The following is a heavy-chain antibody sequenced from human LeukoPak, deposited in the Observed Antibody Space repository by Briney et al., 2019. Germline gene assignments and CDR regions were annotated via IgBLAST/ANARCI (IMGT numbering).Heavy chain of an antibody. CDR3: ASDFGDKRCY. J-gene: IGHJ4*02. V-gene: IGHV1-2*02. Sequence: ASVRVSCKAPGYTFSGSIMHCVSQAPGPGLEWMGWISPNSGRTNYAQKFQGRVTMTRDTSINTAYMELSRLRSDDFAVYNCASDFGDKRCYWGQGTLVTVSS. D-gene: IGHD4-17*01. CDR2: ISPNSGRT. CDR1: GYTFSGSI.